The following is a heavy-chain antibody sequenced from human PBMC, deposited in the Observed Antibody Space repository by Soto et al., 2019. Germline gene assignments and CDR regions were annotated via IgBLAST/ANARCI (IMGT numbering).Heavy chain of an antibody. V-gene: IGHV3-48*01. CDR1: GFTFENYG. CDR2: IGIGSSTT. CDR3: ARGPGYYFDY. J-gene: IGHJ4*02. Sequence: GXSLRLSCAASGFTFENYGVNWFRQAPGKGLEWVSYIGIGSSTTYYADSVKGRFTISRDNAKNSLYLQMNSLRAEDTAVYYCARGPGYYFDYWGQGTLVTVSS.